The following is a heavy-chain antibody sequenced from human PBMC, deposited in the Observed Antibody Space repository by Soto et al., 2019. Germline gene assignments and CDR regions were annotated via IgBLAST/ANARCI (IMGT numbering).Heavy chain of an antibody. D-gene: IGHD2-15*01. Sequence: QVQLQESGPGLVKPSQTLSLTCTVSGGSISSGGYYWSWIRQHPGKGLEWIGYIYYSGSTYYNPSLKSRVTMSVDTSKNQFSLKLSSVTAADTAVYYWARDRGAYCSGGSCYYFDYWGQGTLVTVSS. CDR3: ARDRGAYCSGGSCYYFDY. CDR2: IYYSGST. J-gene: IGHJ4*02. CDR1: GGSISSGGYY. V-gene: IGHV4-31*03.